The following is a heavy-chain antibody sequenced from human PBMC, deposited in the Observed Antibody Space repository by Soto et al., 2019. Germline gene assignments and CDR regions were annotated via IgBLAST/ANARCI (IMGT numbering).Heavy chain of an antibody. CDR1: GYTFTSYD. D-gene: IGHD3-10*01. V-gene: IGHV1-8*01. J-gene: IGHJ3*02. CDR2: MNPNSGNT. Sequence: ASVKVSCKASGYTFTSYDINWMRQATGQGLEWMGWMNPNSGNTGYAQKFQGRVTMTRNTSISTAYMELSSLRSEDTAVYYCARGRAYYYGSGSPDAFDIWGQGTMVTVSS. CDR3: ARGRAYYYGSGSPDAFDI.